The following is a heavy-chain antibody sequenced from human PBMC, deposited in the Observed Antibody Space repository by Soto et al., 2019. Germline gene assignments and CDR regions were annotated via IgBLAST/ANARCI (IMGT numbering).Heavy chain of an antibody. CDR2: IYYSGST. V-gene: IGHV4-59*01. CDR3: ARAAYSGSDGWFDP. Sequence: SETLSLTCTVSGGSMSHYYWSWIRQPPGKGLEWIGNIYYSGSTLYNPSLESRVTISVDTSKNQFYLTVSSVTAADTAVYFCARAAYSGSDGWFDPWGQGTLVTVSS. CDR1: GGSMSHYY. J-gene: IGHJ5*02. D-gene: IGHD1-26*01.